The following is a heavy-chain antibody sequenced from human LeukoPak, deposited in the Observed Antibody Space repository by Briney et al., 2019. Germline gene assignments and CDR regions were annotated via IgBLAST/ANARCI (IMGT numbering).Heavy chain of an antibody. D-gene: IGHD3-10*01. CDR1: GFTVSSNY. CDR2: ISYDGSNK. Sequence: GGSLRLSCAASGFTVSSNYMSWVRQAPGKGLEWVAVISYDGSNKYYADSVKGRFTISRDNSKNTLYLQMNSLRAEDTAVYYCARDLRRYYYGSGKFDYWGQGTLVTVSS. J-gene: IGHJ4*02. CDR3: ARDLRRYYYGSGKFDY. V-gene: IGHV3-30-3*01.